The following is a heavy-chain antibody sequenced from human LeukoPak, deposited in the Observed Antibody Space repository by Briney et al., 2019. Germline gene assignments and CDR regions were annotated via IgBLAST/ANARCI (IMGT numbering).Heavy chain of an antibody. J-gene: IGHJ4*02. CDR3: ARDRLFYGSGSYGYFDY. D-gene: IGHD3-10*01. Sequence: SETLSLTCTVSGGSISSYYWSWIRQPPGKGLEWIGYIYYSGSTNYNPSLKSRVTISVDTSKNQFSLKLSSVTAADTAVYYCARDRLFYGSGSYGYFDYWGQGTLVTVSS. V-gene: IGHV4-59*12. CDR1: GGSISSYY. CDR2: IYYSGST.